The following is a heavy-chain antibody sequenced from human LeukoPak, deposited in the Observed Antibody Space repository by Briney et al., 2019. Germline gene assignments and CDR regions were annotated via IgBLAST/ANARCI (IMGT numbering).Heavy chain of an antibody. Sequence: SETLSLTCTVSGGSISSYYWSWIRQPPGKGLDGIGYSGSTNYNPSLKSRVTISVDTYKNPFSLKMSSVTAADTARYYCARHDTWRKLGRIDYWGQGTLVTVSS. V-gene: IGHV4-59*08. CDR2: SGST. J-gene: IGHJ4*02. CDR3: ARHDTWRKLGRIDY. CDR1: GGSISSYY. D-gene: IGHD1-26*01.